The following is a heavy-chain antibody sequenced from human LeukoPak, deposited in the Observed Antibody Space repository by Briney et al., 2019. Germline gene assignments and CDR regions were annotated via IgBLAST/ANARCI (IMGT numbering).Heavy chain of an antibody. CDR1: GGSISSGGYY. CDR3: ARALVGAFDI. D-gene: IGHD1-26*01. Sequence: SETLSLTCTVSGGSISSGGYYWSWIRQPPGKGLEWIGYIYHSGSTYYNPSLKSRVTISVDRSKNQFSLKLSSVTAADTAVYYCARALVGAFDIWGQGTMLTVSS. V-gene: IGHV4-30-2*01. J-gene: IGHJ3*02. CDR2: IYHSGST.